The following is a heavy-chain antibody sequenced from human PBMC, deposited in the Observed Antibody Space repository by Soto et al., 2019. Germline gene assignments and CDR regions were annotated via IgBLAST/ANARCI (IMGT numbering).Heavy chain of an antibody. CDR3: AKVLRAVADSRNYYYGMDV. CDR1: GFTFSSYG. D-gene: IGHD6-19*01. Sequence: GGSLRLSCAASGFTFSSYGMHWVRQAPGKGLEWVAVISYDGSNKYYADSVKGRFTISRDNSKNTLYLQMNSLRAEDTAVYYCAKVLRAVADSRNYYYGMDVWGQGTTVTVSS. CDR2: ISYDGSNK. V-gene: IGHV3-30*18. J-gene: IGHJ6*02.